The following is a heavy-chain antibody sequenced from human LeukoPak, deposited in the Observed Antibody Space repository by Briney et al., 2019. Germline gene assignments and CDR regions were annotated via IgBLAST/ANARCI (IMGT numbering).Heavy chain of an antibody. CDR2: IYHSGTT. Sequence: PSETLSLTCTVSGFSISSGYYWVWVRQPPGKGLEWIGSIYHSGTTYYNPSLRSRVTISVDTSKNQFSLKLNSVTAAGTAVYYCVKEPGGNHFWGQGTLVTVSS. D-gene: IGHD1-26*01. V-gene: IGHV4-38-2*02. CDR3: VKEPGGNHF. J-gene: IGHJ4*02. CDR1: GFSISSGYY.